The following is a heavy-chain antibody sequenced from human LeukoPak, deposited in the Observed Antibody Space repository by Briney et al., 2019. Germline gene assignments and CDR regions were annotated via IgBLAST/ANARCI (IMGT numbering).Heavy chain of an antibody. CDR1: GFTFSSYG. CDR3: ARDVCSSTSCYLGRFDY. J-gene: IGHJ4*02. D-gene: IGHD2-2*01. Sequence: GRSLRLSCAASGFTFSSYGMHWVRQAPGKGLEWVAVISYDGSNKYYADSVKGRFTISRDNSKNTLYLQMDSLRAEDTAVYYCARDVCSSTSCYLGRFDYWGQGTLVTVSS. CDR2: ISYDGSNK. V-gene: IGHV3-30*03.